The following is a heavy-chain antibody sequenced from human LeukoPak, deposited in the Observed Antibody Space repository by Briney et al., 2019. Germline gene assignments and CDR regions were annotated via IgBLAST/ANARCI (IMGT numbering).Heavy chain of an antibody. CDR3: ARDPYSSSWNWFDP. Sequence: ASVKVSCKASGYTFTGYYMHWVRQAPGQGLEWMGWINPNSGGTNYAQKFQGRVTMTRDTSISTAYMELSRLRSDDTAVNYCARDPYSSSWNWFDPWGQGTLVTVSS. D-gene: IGHD6-13*01. CDR2: INPNSGGT. V-gene: IGHV1-2*02. J-gene: IGHJ5*02. CDR1: GYTFTGYY.